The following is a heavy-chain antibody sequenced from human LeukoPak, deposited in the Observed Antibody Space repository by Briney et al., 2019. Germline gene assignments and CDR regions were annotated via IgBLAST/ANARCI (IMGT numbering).Heavy chain of an antibody. J-gene: IGHJ6*03. CDR2: IYHSGST. V-gene: IGHV4-30-2*01. CDR3: ARDSSRLYYYYYMDV. D-gene: IGHD6-6*01. CDR1: GGSISSGGYY. Sequence: PSETLSLTCTVSGGSISSGGYYWSWIRQPPGKGLEWIGYIYHSGSTYYNPSLKSRVTISVDRSKNQFSLKLTSVTAADTAVYYCARDSSRLYYYYYMDVWGKGTTVTVSS.